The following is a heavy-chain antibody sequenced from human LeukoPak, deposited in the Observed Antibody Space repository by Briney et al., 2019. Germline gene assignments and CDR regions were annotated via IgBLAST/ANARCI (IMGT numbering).Heavy chain of an antibody. CDR3: AKDRRIQLWLGFDY. D-gene: IGHD5-18*01. J-gene: IGHJ4*02. CDR2: ISGSGGST. Sequence: GGSLRLSCAASGFTFSSYAMSWVRQAPGKGLEWVSAISGSGGSTYYADSVKGRFTISRDNSKNTLYLQMNSLRAEDTAVYYCAKDRRIQLWLGFDYWGREPWSPSPQ. CDR1: GFTFSSYA. V-gene: IGHV3-23*01.